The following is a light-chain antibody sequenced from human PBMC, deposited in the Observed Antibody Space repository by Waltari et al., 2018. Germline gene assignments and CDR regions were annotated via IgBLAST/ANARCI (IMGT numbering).Light chain of an antibody. CDR3: CSYAGSSTFV. CDR1: SSDVGSYNI. CDR2: EGS. Sequence: QSALTQPASVSGSPGQSITISCTGTSSDVGSYNIVSWYQQPPGQAPKLMIYEGSKRPSGVSNRFSGSKSVNTASLTISGLQAEDEADYYCCSYAGSSTFVFGGGTKLTVL. V-gene: IGLV2-23*03. J-gene: IGLJ2*01.